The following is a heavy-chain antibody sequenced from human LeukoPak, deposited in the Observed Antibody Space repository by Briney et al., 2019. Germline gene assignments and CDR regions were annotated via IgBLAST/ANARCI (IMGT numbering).Heavy chain of an antibody. CDR2: IRYDGSIK. J-gene: IGHJ3*02. V-gene: IGHV3-30*02. CDR1: GFPFSTYA. CDR3: AKERDFGAFDI. D-gene: IGHD3-16*01. Sequence: PGGSLRLSCAASGFPFSTYAMHWVRQAPGKGLEGVTFIRYDGSIKYYADSVKGRFTISRDNSKNTLYLQMNSLRAEDTAVYYCAKERDFGAFDIWDQGTMVTVSS.